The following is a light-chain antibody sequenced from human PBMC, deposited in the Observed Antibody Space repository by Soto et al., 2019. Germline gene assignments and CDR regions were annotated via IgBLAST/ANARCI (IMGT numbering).Light chain of an antibody. CDR3: QQYATSPQT. CDR2: GAS. Sequence: EIVLTQSPGPLSLSPGERATLSCRASQSGSSNYLAWYQQKPGQAPRLLIYGASIRATGIPDRFSGSGSGTDFTLTISRLETEDFAVYYCQQYATSPQTFGQGTKVEIK. V-gene: IGKV3-20*01. CDR1: QSGSSNY. J-gene: IGKJ1*01.